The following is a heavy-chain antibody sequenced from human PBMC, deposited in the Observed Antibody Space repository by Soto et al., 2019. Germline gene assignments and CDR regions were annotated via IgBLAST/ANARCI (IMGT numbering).Heavy chain of an antibody. CDR3: ARDVNGGFCGA. CDR1: GFTFSSYS. V-gene: IGHV3-21*01. J-gene: IGHJ5*02. CDR2: ISSRNNDM. D-gene: IGHD2-21*01. Sequence: EVQLVESGGGLVKPGGSLRLSCAASGFTFSSYSMNWVRQAPGKGLEWVSTISSRNNDMYYVDSVKGRFTISRDNARNSVYLQMNSLRADDTAVYDWARDVNGGFCGAWGQGTLVTVSS.